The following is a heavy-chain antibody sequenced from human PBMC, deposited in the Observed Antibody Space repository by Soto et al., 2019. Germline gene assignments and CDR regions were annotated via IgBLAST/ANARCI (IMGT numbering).Heavy chain of an antibody. CDR2: IKQDGSEQ. Sequence: EVQLVEAGGGLVQPGGSLRLSCAASGFTFSGYWMSWVRQAPGKGLEWVANIKQDGSEQFYVDSVKGRFTISRDNANNSLYLQMNRLRAEDTAVYYCAREAVWGQGTTVTVSS. CDR3: AREAV. V-gene: IGHV3-7*05. CDR1: GFTFSGYW. J-gene: IGHJ6*02.